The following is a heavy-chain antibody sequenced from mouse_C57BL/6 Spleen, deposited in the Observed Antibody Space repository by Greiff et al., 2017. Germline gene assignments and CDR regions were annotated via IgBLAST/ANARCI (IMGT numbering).Heavy chain of an antibody. Sequence: VQLQQSGAELVRPGASVKLSCTASGFNIKDDYMHWVKQRPEQGLEWIGWIDPENGDTEYAPKFQGKATITADTSSNTAYLQLSSLTSEDTAVYYCTYCPSGSASDYWGQGTSVTVSS. CDR1: GFNIKDDY. J-gene: IGHJ4*01. D-gene: IGHD1-2*01. CDR2: IDPENGDT. CDR3: TYCPSGSASDY. V-gene: IGHV14-4*01.